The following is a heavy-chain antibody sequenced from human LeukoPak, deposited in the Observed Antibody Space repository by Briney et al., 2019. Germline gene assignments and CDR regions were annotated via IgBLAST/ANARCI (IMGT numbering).Heavy chain of an antibody. CDR1: GGSISSYY. D-gene: IGHD2-21*02. CDR2: IYYSGST. V-gene: IGHV4-59*01. Sequence: PSETLSLTCTVSGGSISSYYWSWIRQPPGKGLEWIGYIYYSGSTNYNPSLKSRVTISVDTSKNQFSLKLSSVTAADTAVYYCARNLYGGDGAFDIWGQGTMVTASS. CDR3: ARNLYGGDGAFDI. J-gene: IGHJ3*02.